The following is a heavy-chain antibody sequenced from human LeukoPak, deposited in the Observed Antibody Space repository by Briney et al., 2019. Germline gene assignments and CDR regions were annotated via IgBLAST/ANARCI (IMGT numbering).Heavy chain of an antibody. CDR1: GLTFSSYW. CDR2: IKEDGSAK. CDR3: ARDYDYFSGHNLDAYDI. Sequence: GGSLRLSCVSSGLTFSSYWMTWVRQVPGKGLEWVANIKEDGSAKSYVDSVKGRFTISRDNAKNALYLQMDSLRVEDTAVYYCARDYDYFSGHNLDAYDIWGQGTTVTASS. D-gene: IGHD2-15*01. J-gene: IGHJ3*02. V-gene: IGHV3-7*01.